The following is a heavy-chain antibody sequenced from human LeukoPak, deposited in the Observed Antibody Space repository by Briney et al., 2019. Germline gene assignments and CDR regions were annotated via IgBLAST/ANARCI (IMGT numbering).Heavy chain of an antibody. CDR3: ARVTAAGTSVVFDP. CDR2: IYTSGST. Sequence: SETLSPTCTVSGGSISSYYWSWIRQPAGKGLEWIGRIYTSGSTNYNPSLKSRVTMSVDTSKNQFSLKLNSVTAADTAVYYCARVTAAGTSVVFDPWGQGTLVTVSS. V-gene: IGHV4-4*07. J-gene: IGHJ5*02. D-gene: IGHD6-13*01. CDR1: GGSISSYY.